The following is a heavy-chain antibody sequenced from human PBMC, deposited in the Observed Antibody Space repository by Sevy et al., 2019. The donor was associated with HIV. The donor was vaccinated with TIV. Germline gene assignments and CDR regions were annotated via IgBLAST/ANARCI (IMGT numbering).Heavy chain of an antibody. Sequence: QLGGSLRLSCAASGFIFSSYWMSWVRQAPGKGLEWVANINQDGSEKQYVDSVKGRFSISRDNAKNSLYLQMNRLRAEDTAVYYCARGGCSSTRCYQVGDWFDPWGQGTLVTVSS. J-gene: IGHJ5*02. CDR2: INQDGSEK. V-gene: IGHV3-7*01. CDR1: GFIFSSYW. D-gene: IGHD2-2*01. CDR3: ARGGCSSTRCYQVGDWFDP.